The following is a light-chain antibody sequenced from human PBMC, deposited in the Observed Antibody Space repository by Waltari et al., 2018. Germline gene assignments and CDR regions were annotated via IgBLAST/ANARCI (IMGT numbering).Light chain of an antibody. CDR1: RSNIGAGPD. V-gene: IGLV1-40*01. CDR2: DND. CDR3: QSYDSGQWV. J-gene: IGLJ3*02. Sequence: QSVLTQPPPVSGAPGQRVTISCTGRRSNIGAGPDVHWYQQFSGTAPKLLIFDNDNRPSGVPDRFSGSRSGTSAYLAITGLQTDDEADYFCQSYDSGQWVFGGGTKVTVL.